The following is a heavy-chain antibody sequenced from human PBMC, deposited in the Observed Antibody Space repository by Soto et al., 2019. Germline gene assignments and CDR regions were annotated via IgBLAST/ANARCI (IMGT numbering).Heavy chain of an antibody. CDR2: IWYDGRNK. CDR1: GFTFSTYG. J-gene: IGHJ4*02. CDR3: GRDGALGDTAVVDS. V-gene: IGHV3-33*01. Sequence: QVQLVESGGGVVQPGKSLRLSCAASGFTFSTYGMHWVRQAPGKGLEWVAVIWYDGRNKYHGDSLKGRFTISRDNSKNTLYLQINHLRAEDTAVYYCGRDGALGDTAVVDSWGQGTLVTVSS. D-gene: IGHD5-18*01.